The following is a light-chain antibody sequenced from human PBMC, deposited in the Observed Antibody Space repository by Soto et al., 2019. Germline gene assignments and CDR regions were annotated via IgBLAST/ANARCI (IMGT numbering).Light chain of an antibody. CDR1: QSVSNNY. CDR3: QQYGTSPFT. V-gene: IGKV3-20*01. Sequence: EIVLTQSPGTLSLSPGERATLSCRASQSVSNNYLAWYQQKPGQAPRLLISGASNRATGIPDRFSGSGSATDFSLAISRLEPEDFAVYYCQQYGTSPFTFGHGTKVDLK. CDR2: GAS. J-gene: IGKJ3*01.